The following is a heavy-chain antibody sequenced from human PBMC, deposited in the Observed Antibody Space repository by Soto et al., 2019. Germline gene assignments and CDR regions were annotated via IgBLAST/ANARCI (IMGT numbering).Heavy chain of an antibody. CDR1: GFTFDDYA. CDR2: ISWNSGSI. V-gene: IGHV3-9*01. J-gene: IGHJ6*03. Sequence: EVQLVESGGGLVQPGRSLRLSCAASGFTFDDYAMHWVRQAPGKGLEWVSGISWNSGSIGYADSVKGRFTISRDNAKNSLYLQMNSLRAEDTALYYCAKVGANYYYYHYMDVWGEGTTVTVSS. CDR3: AKVGANYYYYHYMDV.